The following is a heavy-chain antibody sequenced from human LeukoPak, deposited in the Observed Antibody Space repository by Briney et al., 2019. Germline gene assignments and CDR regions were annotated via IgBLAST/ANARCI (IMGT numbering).Heavy chain of an antibody. CDR3: ARDIRRRLLWFGEIPPFDP. CDR1: GYTFTSYG. CDR2: ISAYNGNT. D-gene: IGHD3-10*01. J-gene: IGHJ5*02. Sequence: ASVKVSCKASGYTFTSYGISWARQAPGQGLEWMGWISAYNGNTNYAQKLQGRVTMTTDTSTSTAYMELRSLRSDDTAVYYCARDIRRRLLWFGEIPPFDPWGQGTLVTVSS. V-gene: IGHV1-18*04.